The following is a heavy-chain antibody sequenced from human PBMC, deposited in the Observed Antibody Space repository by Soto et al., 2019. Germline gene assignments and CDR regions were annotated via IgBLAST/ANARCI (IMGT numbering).Heavy chain of an antibody. CDR1: GGSISSGDYY. Sequence: SETLSLTXTVSGGSISSGDYYWSWIRQSPGKGLEWIGYIYYSGSTYYNPSLKSRVTISVDTSKNQFSLKLSSVTAADTAVYYCARDRRLSGYSYGYFDYWGQGTLVTVSS. CDR2: IYYSGST. V-gene: IGHV4-30-4*01. D-gene: IGHD5-18*01. J-gene: IGHJ4*02. CDR3: ARDRRLSGYSYGYFDY.